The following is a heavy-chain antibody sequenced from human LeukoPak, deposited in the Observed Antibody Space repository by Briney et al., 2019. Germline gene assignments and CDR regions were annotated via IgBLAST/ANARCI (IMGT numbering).Heavy chain of an antibody. Sequence: PGGSLRLSCAASGFTFSSYAMHWVRQAPGKGLEWVAVISYDGSNKYYADSVKGRFTISRDNSKNTLYLQMNSLRAEDTAVYYCAREYYLGAFDIWGQGTMVTVSS. V-gene: IGHV3-30*04. CDR3: AREYYLGAFDI. J-gene: IGHJ3*02. CDR2: ISYDGSNK. CDR1: GFTFSSYA. D-gene: IGHD3-10*01.